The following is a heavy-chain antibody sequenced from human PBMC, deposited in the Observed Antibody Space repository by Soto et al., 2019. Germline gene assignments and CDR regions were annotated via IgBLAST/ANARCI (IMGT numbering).Heavy chain of an antibody. CDR2: ISAYNGNT. V-gene: IGHV1-18*01. D-gene: IGHD6-19*01. Sequence: ASVKVSCKASGYTFTSYGISWVRQAPGQGLEWMGWISAYNGNTNYAQRLQGRVTMTTDTSTSTAYMELRSLRSDDTAVYYCAREVGDWYTRTWFDPWAQGTLVPVSS. CDR1: GYTFTSYG. J-gene: IGHJ5*02. CDR3: AREVGDWYTRTWFDP.